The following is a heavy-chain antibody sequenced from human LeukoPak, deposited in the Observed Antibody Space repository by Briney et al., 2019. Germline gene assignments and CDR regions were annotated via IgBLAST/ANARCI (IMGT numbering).Heavy chain of an antibody. D-gene: IGHD3-10*01. CDR1: GGSFSGYY. CDR3: ARSYDSGAFDY. CDR2: INHSGST. Sequence: PSETLSLTCAVYGGSFSGYYWSWIRQPPGKGLEWIGEINHSGSTNYNPSLKSRVTISVDTSKNQFSLKLSSVTAADTAVYYCARSYDSGAFDYWGQGTLVTVSS. J-gene: IGHJ4*02. V-gene: IGHV4-34*01.